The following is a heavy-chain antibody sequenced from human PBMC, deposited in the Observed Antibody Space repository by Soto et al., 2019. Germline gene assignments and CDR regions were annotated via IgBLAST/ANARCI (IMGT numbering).Heavy chain of an antibody. D-gene: IGHD3-10*01. J-gene: IGHJ3*02. CDR1: GFTFSNAW. Sequence: PGGSLRLSCAASGFTFSNAWMSWVRQAPGKGLEWVGRIKSKTDGGTTDYAAPVKGRFTISRDDSKNTLYLQMNSLKTEDTAVYYCTTDSGYYGSGDDAFDIWGQGTMVTVSS. CDR2: IKSKTDGGTT. V-gene: IGHV3-15*01. CDR3: TTDSGYYGSGDDAFDI.